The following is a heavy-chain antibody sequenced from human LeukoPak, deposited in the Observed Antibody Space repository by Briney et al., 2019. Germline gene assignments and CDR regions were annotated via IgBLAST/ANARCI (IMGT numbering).Heavy chain of an antibody. J-gene: IGHJ4*02. CDR3: ARDGEYGTGSYYRGCFDY. D-gene: IGHD3-10*01. CDR2: ISAYNCNR. V-gene: IGHV1-18*01. Sequence: ASVKVSCKGSGYPFTTYGIIWVRQAPGQGLEWVGWISAYNCNRKDAQKLQGRVTMTTDTTTSTAYMELRSLRSDDTAVYYCARDGEYGTGSYYRGCFDYWGQGTLVTVSS. CDR1: GYPFTTYG.